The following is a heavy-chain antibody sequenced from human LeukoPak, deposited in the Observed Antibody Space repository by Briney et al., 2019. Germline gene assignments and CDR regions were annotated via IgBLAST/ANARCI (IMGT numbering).Heavy chain of an antibody. Sequence: SETLSLTCTVSGGSISSGGYYWSWIRQHPGKGLEWIGYIYYSGSTYYNPSLKSRVTISVDTSKNQFSLKLSSVTAADTAVYYCAREAVTTGVDYWGQGTLVTVSS. CDR3: AREAVTTGVDY. D-gene: IGHD4-23*01. CDR2: IYYSGST. CDR1: GGSISSGGYY. V-gene: IGHV4-31*03. J-gene: IGHJ4*02.